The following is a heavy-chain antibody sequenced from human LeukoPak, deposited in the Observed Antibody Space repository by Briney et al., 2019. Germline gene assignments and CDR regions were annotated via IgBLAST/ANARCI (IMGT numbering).Heavy chain of an antibody. Sequence: PGGSLRLSCAASGFTFSSYAMYWVRQAPGKGLEWVAVISYDGSNKYYADSVKGRFTISRDNSKNTLYLQMNSLRAEDTAVYYCAKEERYDFWSGYSYYMDVWGKGTTVTVSS. CDR3: AKEERYDFWSGYSYYMDV. J-gene: IGHJ6*03. CDR2: ISYDGSNK. CDR1: GFTFSSYA. V-gene: IGHV3-30-3*01. D-gene: IGHD3-3*01.